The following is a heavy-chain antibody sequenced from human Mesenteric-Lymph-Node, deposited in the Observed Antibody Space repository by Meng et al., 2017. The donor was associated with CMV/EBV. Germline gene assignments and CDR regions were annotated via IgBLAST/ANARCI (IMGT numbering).Heavy chain of an antibody. J-gene: IGHJ4*02. Sequence: QAQLQQWGAGLLKPSETLSLTCAVYGGSFSGYYWSWIRQPPGKGLEWIGEINHSGVPNYSPSLKSRVTISLDRSENQFSLKLSSVTAEDTAVYYCARGSDIPVNNYWGQGTLVTVSS. V-gene: IGHV4-34*01. CDR3: ARGSDIPVNNY. D-gene: IGHD2-15*01. CDR2: INHSGVP. CDR1: GGSFSGYY.